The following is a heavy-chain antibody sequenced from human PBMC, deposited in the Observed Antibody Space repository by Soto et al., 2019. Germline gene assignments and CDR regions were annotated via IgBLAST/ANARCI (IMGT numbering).Heavy chain of an antibody. CDR1: GGSISSSSYY. J-gene: IGHJ6*02. CDR3: ARHLVLLWFGEFREDYGMDV. D-gene: IGHD3-10*01. V-gene: IGHV4-39*01. Sequence: SETLSLTCTVSGGSISSSSYYWGWIRQPPGKGLEWIGSIYYSGSTYYNPSLKSRVTISVDTSKNQLSLKLSSVTAADTAVYYCARHLVLLWFGEFREDYGMDVWGQGTTVTVSS. CDR2: IYYSGST.